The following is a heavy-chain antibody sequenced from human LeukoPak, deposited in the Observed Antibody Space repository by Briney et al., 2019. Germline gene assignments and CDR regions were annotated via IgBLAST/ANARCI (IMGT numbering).Heavy chain of an antibody. J-gene: IGHJ6*02. V-gene: IGHV1-8*01. Sequence: ASVKVSCKASGYTFTSYDINWVRQATGQGLEWMGWMNPNSGNTGYAQKFQGRVTMTRNTSISTAYMELSSLRSEDTAVYYCARGKVRGVNNSYYYGMDVWGQGTTVTVSS. CDR3: ARGKVRGVNNSYYYGMDV. D-gene: IGHD3-10*01. CDR1: GYTFTSYD. CDR2: MNPNSGNT.